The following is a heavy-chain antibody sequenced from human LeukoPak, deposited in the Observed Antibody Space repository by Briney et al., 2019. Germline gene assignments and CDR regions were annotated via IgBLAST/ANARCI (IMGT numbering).Heavy chain of an antibody. V-gene: IGHV4-38-2*02. CDR2: IYHSGST. D-gene: IGHD1-14*01. Sequence: TSETLSLTCTVSGYSISSGYYWGWIRQPPGKGLEWIGSIYHSGSTYYNPSLKSRVTISVDTSKNQFSLKLSSVTAADTAVYYCARERLPEGAFDIWGQGTMVTVSS. CDR3: ARERLPEGAFDI. CDR1: GYSISSGYY. J-gene: IGHJ3*02.